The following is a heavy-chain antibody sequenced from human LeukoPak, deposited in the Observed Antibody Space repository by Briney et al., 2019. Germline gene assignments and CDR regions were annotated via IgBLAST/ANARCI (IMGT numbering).Heavy chain of an antibody. D-gene: IGHD2-2*01. J-gene: IGHJ5*02. Sequence: SETLSLTCTVSGGSISSYYWSWIRQPAGKGLEWIGRIYTSGSTNYNPSLKSRVTISVDKSKNQFSLKLSSVTAADTAAYYCARMKYCSSTSCYSDWFDPWGQGTLVTVSS. CDR2: IYTSGST. CDR1: GGSISSYY. CDR3: ARMKYCSSTSCYSDWFDP. V-gene: IGHV4-4*07.